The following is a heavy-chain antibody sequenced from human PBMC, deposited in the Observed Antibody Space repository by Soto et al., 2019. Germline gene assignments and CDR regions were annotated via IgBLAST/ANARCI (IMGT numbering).Heavy chain of an antibody. V-gene: IGHV4-4*02. Sequence: QVQLQESGPGLVKLSGTLSLTCAVSGGSISSSNWWSWVRQPPGKGLEWIGEIYHSGSTNYNPSLKSRVTISVDKSKNQFSLKLSSVTAADTAVYYCASIYDFWSGYYDAFDIWGQGTMVTVSS. D-gene: IGHD3-3*01. CDR2: IYHSGST. CDR1: GGSISSSNW. J-gene: IGHJ3*02. CDR3: ASIYDFWSGYYDAFDI.